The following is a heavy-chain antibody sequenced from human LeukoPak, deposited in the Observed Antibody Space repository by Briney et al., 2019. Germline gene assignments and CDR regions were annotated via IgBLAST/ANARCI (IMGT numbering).Heavy chain of an antibody. V-gene: IGHV4-59*01. CDR1: GGSISSYY. CDR2: IYYSGTT. Sequence: SETLSLTCIVSGGSISSYYWSWIRQPPGKGLEWIGYIYYSGTTNYNPSLKSRVTISVDTSKKKISLKLSSVTAADTAVYYCARGRYGTVSRGWFDPWGQGTLVTVSS. CDR3: ARGRYGTVSRGWFDP. D-gene: IGHD5-18*01. J-gene: IGHJ5*02.